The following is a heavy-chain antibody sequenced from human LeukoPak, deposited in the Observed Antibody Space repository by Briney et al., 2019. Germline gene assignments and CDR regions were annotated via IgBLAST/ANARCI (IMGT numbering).Heavy chain of an antibody. CDR2: IKQDGSDK. Sequence: PGGSLRLSCAASGFTFSNYWMSWVRQVPGKGLEWVASIKQDGSDKYYVDSVRGRFTISRDNAKSSLYLHMNSLRAEDTAVYYCAKDWGRYCSGGSCPADYWGQGTLVTVSS. V-gene: IGHV3-7*01. D-gene: IGHD2-15*01. CDR3: AKDWGRYCSGGSCPADY. CDR1: GFTFSNYW. J-gene: IGHJ4*02.